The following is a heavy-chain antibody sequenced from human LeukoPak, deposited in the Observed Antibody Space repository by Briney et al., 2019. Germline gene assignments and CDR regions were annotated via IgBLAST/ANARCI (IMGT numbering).Heavy chain of an antibody. D-gene: IGHD6-19*01. J-gene: IGHJ4*02. CDR1: GFTVSSNY. V-gene: IGHV3-53*01. Sequence: GGSLRLSCAPSGFTVSSNYIRWVRQAPGKGLEGVSDIYSGISTYYADSVKGRFTISRDNSKNTLYLQMNSLRAEDTAVYYCARSKTVAGTIDYWRQGTLVTVSS. CDR2: IYSGIST. CDR3: ARSKTVAGTIDY.